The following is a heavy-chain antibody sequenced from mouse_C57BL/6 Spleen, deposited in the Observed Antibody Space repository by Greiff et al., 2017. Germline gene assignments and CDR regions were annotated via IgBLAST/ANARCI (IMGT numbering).Heavy chain of an antibody. CDR3: ARGYGLAWFAY. V-gene: IGHV1-64*01. CDR2: IHPSSGST. J-gene: IGHJ3*01. CDR1: GYTFTSYW. Sequence: VQLQQPGAELVKPGASVKLSCKASGYTFTSYWMHWVKQRPGQGLEWIGMIHPSSGSTKYNEKFKSKATLTVDKSSSTAYMQLSSRTSEDSAVYYCARGYGLAWFAYWGQGTLVTVAA. D-gene: IGHD2-10*02.